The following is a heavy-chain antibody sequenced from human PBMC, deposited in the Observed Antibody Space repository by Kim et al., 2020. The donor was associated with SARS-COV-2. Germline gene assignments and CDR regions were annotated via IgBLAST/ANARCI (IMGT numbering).Heavy chain of an antibody. J-gene: IGHJ6*02. CDR3: ARDLFVAGHGATAARDNYYYYYGMDV. D-gene: IGHD6-6*01. Sequence: GGSLRLSCAASGFTFSSYWMSWVRQAPGKGLEWVSNIKDGGSKKYYVDSVKGRFTISRDNAKNSLYLQMNSLRAEDTAVYYCARDLFVAGHGATAARDNYYYYYGMDVWGQGTTVPVSS. V-gene: IGHV3-7*03. CDR1: GFTFSSYW. CDR2: IKDGGSKK.